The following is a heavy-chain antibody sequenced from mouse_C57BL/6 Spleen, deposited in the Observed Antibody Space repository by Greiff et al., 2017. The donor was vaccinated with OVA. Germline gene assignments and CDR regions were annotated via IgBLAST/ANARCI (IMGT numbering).Heavy chain of an antibody. D-gene: IGHD1-1*01. CDR2: IDPETGGT. V-gene: IGHV1-15*01. Sequence: QVQLQQSGAELVRPGASVTLSCKASGYTFTDYEMHWVKQTPVHGLEWIGAIDPETGGTAYNQKFKGKAILTADKSSSTAYMELRSLTSEDSAVYYCTSCRDYYGSSYWGQGTTLTVSS. CDR1: GYTFTDYE. CDR3: TSCRDYYGSSY. J-gene: IGHJ2*01.